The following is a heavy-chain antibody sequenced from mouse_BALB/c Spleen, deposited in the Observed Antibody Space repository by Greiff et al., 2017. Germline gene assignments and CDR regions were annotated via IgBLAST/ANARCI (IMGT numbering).Heavy chain of an antibody. Sequence: EVKLMESGGGLVKPGGSLKLSCAASGFTFSSYAMSWVRQTPGKRLEWVGTISSGGSYTYYPDSVKGRFTISRDNAKNTLYLQMSSLRSEDTAMYYYSRRRPYDYEGIFDYWGQGTTVTVSA. CDR2: ISSGGSYT. CDR1: GFTFSSYA. J-gene: IGHJ2*01. D-gene: IGHD2-4*01. CDR3: SRRRPYDYEGIFDY. V-gene: IGHV5-9-3*01.